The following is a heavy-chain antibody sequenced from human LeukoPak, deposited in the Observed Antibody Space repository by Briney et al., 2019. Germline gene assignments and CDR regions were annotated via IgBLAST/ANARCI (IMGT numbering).Heavy chain of an antibody. CDR3: VRGWLAETTVVTPYNY. J-gene: IGHJ4*02. CDR2: FDPEDGET. CDR1: GYTLTELS. V-gene: IGHV1-24*01. D-gene: IGHD4-23*01. Sequence: ASVTVSCTVSGYTLTELSMHWVRQAPGKGLEWMGGFDPEDGETIYAQKFQGRVTITAVESMSTAYMELSSLRSEDTAVYCCVRGWLAETTVVTPYNYWGQGTLVTVSS.